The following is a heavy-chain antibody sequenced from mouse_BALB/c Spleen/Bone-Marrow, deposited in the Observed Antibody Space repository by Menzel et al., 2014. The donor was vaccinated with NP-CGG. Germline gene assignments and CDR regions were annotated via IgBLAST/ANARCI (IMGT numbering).Heavy chain of an antibody. CDR3: TRPYYGYVGYAY. D-gene: IGHD1-2*01. V-gene: IGHV1S81*02. CDR2: INPSNGGT. J-gene: IGHJ3*01. CDR1: GYTFTSYY. Sequence: QVQLQQPGAELVEPGASVKLSCKASGYTFTSYYMYWVKQRPGQGLEWIGEINPSNGGTNFNEKFKSKATLTVDKSSSTAYMQLSSLTFEDSAIYYCTRPYYGYVGYAYWGQGTQVTVSA.